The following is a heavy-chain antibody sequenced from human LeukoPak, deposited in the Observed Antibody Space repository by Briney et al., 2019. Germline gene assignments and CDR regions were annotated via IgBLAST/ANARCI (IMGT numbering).Heavy chain of an antibody. CDR2: ITPNRGDI. D-gene: IGHD6-6*01. J-gene: IGHJ4*02. CDR1: GYRFGGYC. Sequence: ASVKVSCKASGYRFGGYCLHWVRQAPVQGLEWMGWITPNRGDIRIAQKFRGRVTFTRDTSFSTAYMELTGMNPDDTAVYYCARGSIVVLAILVYGDRSSLDHWGRGTLVTVSS. CDR3: ARGSIVVLAILVYGDRSSLDH. V-gene: IGHV1-2*02.